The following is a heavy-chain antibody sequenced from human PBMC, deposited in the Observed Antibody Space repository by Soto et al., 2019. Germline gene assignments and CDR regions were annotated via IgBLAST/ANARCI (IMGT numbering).Heavy chain of an antibody. CDR1: GFTFSSYA. CDR3: AKDRGLITVGGAIVHFDY. Sequence: EVQLLESGGGLVQPGGSLRLSCAASGFTFSSYAMSWVRQAPGKRLEWVSAISGSGGSTYYADSVKGWFTISRDNSKNTLYLQMNSLRAEDTAVYYCAKDRGLITVGGAIVHFDYWVQGTLVTVSS. V-gene: IGHV3-23*01. D-gene: IGHD3-16*02. CDR2: ISGSGGST. J-gene: IGHJ4*02.